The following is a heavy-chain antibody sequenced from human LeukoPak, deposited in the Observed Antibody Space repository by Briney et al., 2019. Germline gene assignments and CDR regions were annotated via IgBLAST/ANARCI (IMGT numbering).Heavy chain of an antibody. CDR2: ISSNGGRT. V-gene: IGHV3-64*01. Sequence: PGRPLRLSCAASVFTLRSYAMHGVRQAPEKGLKYVSAISSNGGRTYYANSVKGRFTISRDNSKNTLYLQMGSLRAEDMAVYYCARSGSSGYYDTGAVDYWGQGTLVTVSS. CDR1: VFTLRSYA. CDR3: ARSGSSGYYDTGAVDY. D-gene: IGHD3-22*01. J-gene: IGHJ4*02.